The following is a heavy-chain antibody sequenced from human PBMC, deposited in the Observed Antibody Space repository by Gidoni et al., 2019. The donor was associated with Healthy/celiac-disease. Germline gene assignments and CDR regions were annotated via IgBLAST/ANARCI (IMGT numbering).Heavy chain of an antibody. CDR2: IYYSGST. CDR1: GASISGYY. V-gene: IGHV4-59*01. Sequence: QVQLQESGPGLVKPSETLSLTCTVSGASISGYYWSWIRQPPGKGLEWIGYIYYSGSTNYNPSLKSRVTISVDTSKNQFSLKLSSVTAADTAVYYCARGRTYWYFDLWGRGTLVTVSS. D-gene: IGHD1-7*01. CDR3: ARGRTYWYFDL. J-gene: IGHJ2*01.